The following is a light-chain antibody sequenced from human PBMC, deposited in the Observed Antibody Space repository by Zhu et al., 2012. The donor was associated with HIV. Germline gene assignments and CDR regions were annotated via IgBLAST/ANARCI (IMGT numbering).Light chain of an antibody. J-gene: IGKJ1*01. V-gene: IGKV3-20*01. CDR1: QSVSSNY. Sequence: EIVLTQSPGTLSLSPGERATLSCRASQSVSSNYVAWYQQKPGQAPRFLIYGASSRATGIPDRFSGSGSGTDFTLTISRLEPEDFAVYYCQQYGNSPLTFGQGTKVEI. CDR2: GAS. CDR3: QQYGNSPLT.